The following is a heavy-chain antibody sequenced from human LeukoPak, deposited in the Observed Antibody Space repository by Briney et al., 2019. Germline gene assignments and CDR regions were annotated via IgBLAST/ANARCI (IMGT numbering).Heavy chain of an antibody. Sequence: GGSLRLSCAVSGFTFSSYEMNWVRQAPGKGLEWVSYISSSGSTIYYADSVKGRFTISRDNAKNSLYLQMNSLRAEDTAVYYCASGIDVITFAGLYILWGEASLVSVSS. CDR1: GFTFSSYE. CDR3: ASGIDVITFAGLYIL. CDR2: ISSSGSTI. D-gene: IGHD3-16*01. J-gene: IGHJ1*01. V-gene: IGHV3-48*03.